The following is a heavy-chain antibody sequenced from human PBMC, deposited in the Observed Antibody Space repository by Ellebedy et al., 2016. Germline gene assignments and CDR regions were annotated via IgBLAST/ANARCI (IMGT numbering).Heavy chain of an antibody. CDR3: ARGETAAGRGGGVHNWFDP. J-gene: IGHJ5*02. Sequence: SETLSLTCAVYGGSFSGYYWSWIRQPPGKGLEWIGEINHSGSTNYNPSLKSRVTISVDTSKNQFSLKLSSVTAADTAVYYCARGETAAGRGGGVHNWFDPWGQGTLVTVSS. CDR1: GGSFSGYY. D-gene: IGHD6-13*01. CDR2: INHSGST. V-gene: IGHV4-34*01.